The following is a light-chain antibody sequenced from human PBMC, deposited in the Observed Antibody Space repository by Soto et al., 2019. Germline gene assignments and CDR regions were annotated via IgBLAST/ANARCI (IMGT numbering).Light chain of an antibody. CDR1: SSDVGGYNY. CDR2: EVT. CDR3: SSYTSSNTFV. Sequence: QSVLTQPASVSGSPGHSITISCTGTSSDVGGYNYVSWYQHHPGKAPKLIIYEVTNRPSGVSNRFSGSKSGDTASLTISGLQAEDEADYYCSSYTSSNTFVFGTGTKVTVL. V-gene: IGLV2-14*01. J-gene: IGLJ1*01.